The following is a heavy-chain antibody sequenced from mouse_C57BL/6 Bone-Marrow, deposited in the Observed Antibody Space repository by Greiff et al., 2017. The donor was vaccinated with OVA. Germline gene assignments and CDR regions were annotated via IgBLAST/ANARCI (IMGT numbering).Heavy chain of an antibody. CDR2: INPSSGYT. D-gene: IGHD1-1*01. CDR1: GYTFTSYT. J-gene: IGHJ2*01. CDR3: ARGSTTVVAYY. V-gene: IGHV1-4*01. Sequence: QVHVKQSGAELARPGASVKMSCKASGYTFTSYTMHWVKQRPGQGLEWIGYINPSSGYTKYNQKFKDKATLTADKSSSTAYMQLSSLTSEDSAVYYSARGSTTVVAYYWGQGTTLTVSS.